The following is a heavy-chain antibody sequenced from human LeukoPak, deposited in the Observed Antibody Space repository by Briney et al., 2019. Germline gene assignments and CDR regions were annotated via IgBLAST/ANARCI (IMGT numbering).Heavy chain of an antibody. CDR2: IDHSGST. J-gene: IGHJ4*02. V-gene: IGHV4-59*01. CDR3: ARLKATVSIHAYFDS. Sequence: SETLSLTCTVSGGSMRSYYWTWIRQPPGKGLEWIGYIDHSGSTNYNPSLKSRVSISSDTSKNQFSLELSSVTAADTAVYYCARLKATVSIHAYFDSWGQGTLVTVSS. CDR1: GGSMRSYY. D-gene: IGHD4-17*01.